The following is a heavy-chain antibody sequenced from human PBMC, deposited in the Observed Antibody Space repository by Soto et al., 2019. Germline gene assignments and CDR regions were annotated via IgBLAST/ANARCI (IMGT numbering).Heavy chain of an antibody. J-gene: IGHJ5*02. CDR3: ARDHSGYSYGSAKAYNWFDP. Sequence: ASVKVSCKASGYTFTGYYMHWVRQAPGQGLEWMGIINPSGDSTSYAQKFQGRVTMTRDTSTSTVYMELSSLRSEDTAVYYCARDHSGYSYGSAKAYNWFDPWGQGTLVTVSS. D-gene: IGHD5-18*01. V-gene: IGHV1-46*01. CDR2: INPSGDST. CDR1: GYTFTGYY.